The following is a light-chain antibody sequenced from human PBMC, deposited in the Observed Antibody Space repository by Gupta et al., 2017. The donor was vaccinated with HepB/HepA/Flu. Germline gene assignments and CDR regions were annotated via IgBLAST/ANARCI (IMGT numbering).Light chain of an antibody. CDR2: AAS. V-gene: IGKV1-39*01. Sequence: DIEMTQSPSSLSASIGDRVTITCRASQNINSYLNWYQQKPGQAPKLLIYAASKVQRGVPLRFSGSGSGTHFTLTIDSLQPEDFAAYYWQHSYTVFPFGGGTKVDLK. CDR1: QNINSY. CDR3: QHSYTVFP. J-gene: IGKJ4*01.